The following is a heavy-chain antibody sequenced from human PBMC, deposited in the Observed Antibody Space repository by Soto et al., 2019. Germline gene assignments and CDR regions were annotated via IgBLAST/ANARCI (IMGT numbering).Heavy chain of an antibody. CDR2: MNPNLGKA. CDR3: ARGRGSGYGHYYYMDV. Sequence: ASVKVSCTASGYTFTSYDINWVRQATGQGLEWMGRMNPNLGKANYAQKFQGRVTITGDKSTSTAYMELSSLRSEDTAVYYCARGRGSGYGHYYYMDVWGKGTTVTVSS. D-gene: IGHD5-12*01. V-gene: IGHV1-8*01. CDR1: GYTFTSYD. J-gene: IGHJ6*03.